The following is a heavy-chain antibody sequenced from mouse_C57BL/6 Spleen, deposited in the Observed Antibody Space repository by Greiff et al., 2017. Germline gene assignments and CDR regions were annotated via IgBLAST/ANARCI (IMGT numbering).Heavy chain of an antibody. CDR3: ARSHYYGSTPYYFDY. Sequence: QVQLQQSGAELVRPGTSVKMSCKASGYTFTNYWIGWAKQRPGHGLEWIGDIYPGGGYTNSNEKFKGKATLTADKSSSTAYMQFSSLTSEDSAIYYCARSHYYGSTPYYFDYWGQGTTLTVSS. D-gene: IGHD1-1*01. CDR1: GYTFTNYW. CDR2: IYPGGGYT. V-gene: IGHV1-63*01. J-gene: IGHJ2*01.